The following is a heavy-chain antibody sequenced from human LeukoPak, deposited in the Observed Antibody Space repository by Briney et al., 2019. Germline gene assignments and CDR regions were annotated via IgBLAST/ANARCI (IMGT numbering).Heavy chain of an antibody. V-gene: IGHV4-34*01. CDR1: RPSFTTIY. CDR2: INHSGST. Sequence: PPQSRSPTCPLDRPSFTTIYSGWVRQPPGKGLEWIGEINHSGSTNYNPSLKSRVTISVDTSKNQFSLKLSSVTAADTAVYYCARGQGWELLAFDIWGQGTMVTVSS. J-gene: IGHJ3*02. CDR3: ARGQGWELLAFDI. D-gene: IGHD1-26*01.